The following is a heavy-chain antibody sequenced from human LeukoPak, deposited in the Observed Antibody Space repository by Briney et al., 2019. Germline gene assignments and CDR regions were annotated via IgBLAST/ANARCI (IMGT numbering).Heavy chain of an antibody. CDR2: MNSDGTGT. Sequence: QPGGSLTLSCAASGFSFSSYCMHWVRQAPGKGLVWVSRMNSDGTGTSYADSVKGRFTFSRDNAKNTLYLQMNSLRAEDTAVYYCAKYGVSATNLYYCDYWGQGTLVTVSS. CDR1: GFSFSSYC. D-gene: IGHD1-26*01. J-gene: IGHJ4*02. V-gene: IGHV3-74*01. CDR3: AKYGVSATNLYYCDY.